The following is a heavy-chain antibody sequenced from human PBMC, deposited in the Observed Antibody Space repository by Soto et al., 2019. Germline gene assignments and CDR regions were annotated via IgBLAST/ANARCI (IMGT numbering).Heavy chain of an antibody. D-gene: IGHD6-13*01. J-gene: IGHJ5*02. CDR1: GDSVSSNSAA. CDR3: ARDERIAEVDGKANWFDP. CDR2: TYYRSKWYN. V-gene: IGHV6-1*01. Sequence: SQTRSLTCAISGDSVSSNSAAWNWIRQSPSRGLEWLGRTYYRSKWYNDYAVSVKSRITINPDTSKNQFSLQLNSVTPEDTAVSYRARDERIAEVDGKANWFDPWGQGTLVTVSS.